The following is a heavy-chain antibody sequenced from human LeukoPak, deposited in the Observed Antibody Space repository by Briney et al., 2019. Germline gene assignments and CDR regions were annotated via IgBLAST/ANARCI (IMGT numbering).Heavy chain of an antibody. CDR1: ELTFSSYS. V-gene: IGHV3-21*04. CDR3: AKGVRITMVRGAFDI. CDR2: ISTSTSHI. J-gene: IGHJ3*02. D-gene: IGHD3-10*01. Sequence: GGSLRLACAASELTFSSYSMNWVRQAPAKGLEWVSSISTSTSHIFYADSVKGRFTISRDNAKNSLYLQMNSLRAEDTALYYCAKGVRITMVRGAFDIWGQGTMVTVSS.